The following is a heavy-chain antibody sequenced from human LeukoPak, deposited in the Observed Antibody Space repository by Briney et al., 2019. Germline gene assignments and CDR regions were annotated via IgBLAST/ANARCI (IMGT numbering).Heavy chain of an antibody. CDR2: IWYDGSNK. CDR3: AKGTGLNFDY. Sequence: PGRSLRLSXAASGFTFSSYGMHWVRQAPGKGLEWVAVIWYDGSNKYYADSEKGRFTVSRDNSKNTLYLQMNSLRAEDTAVYYCAKGTGLNFDYWGQGTLVTVSS. D-gene: IGHD3-10*01. CDR1: GFTFSSYG. V-gene: IGHV3-33*06. J-gene: IGHJ4*02.